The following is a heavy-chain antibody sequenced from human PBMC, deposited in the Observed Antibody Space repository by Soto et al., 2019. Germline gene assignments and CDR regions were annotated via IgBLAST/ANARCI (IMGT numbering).Heavy chain of an antibody. CDR3: ARGHSYGDRYFDY. J-gene: IGHJ4*02. V-gene: IGHV4-34*01. CDR2: INHSGST. D-gene: IGHD5-18*01. CDR1: GGSFSGYY. Sequence: SETLSLTCAAYGGSFSGYYWSWIRQPPGKGLEWIGEINHSGSTNYNPSLKSRVTISVDTSKNQFSLKLSSVTAADTAVYYCARGHSYGDRYFDYWGQGTLVTVSS.